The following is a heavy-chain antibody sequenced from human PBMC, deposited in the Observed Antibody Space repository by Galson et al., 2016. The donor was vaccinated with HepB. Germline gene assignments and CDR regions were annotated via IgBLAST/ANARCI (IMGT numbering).Heavy chain of an antibody. Sequence: SETLSLTCGVSGVSLNGYYWNWLRQIPGKGLEWIGKINHRGITKDKPAFEGRLTMSVDTSKNQVSLNLKSVTAAATAIYYCAKGDAVVAAVDYWGPGKLVTVSS. CDR2: INHRGIT. J-gene: IGHJ4*02. CDR1: GVSLNGYY. D-gene: IGHD2-15*01. V-gene: IGHV4-34*01. CDR3: AKGDAVVAAVDY.